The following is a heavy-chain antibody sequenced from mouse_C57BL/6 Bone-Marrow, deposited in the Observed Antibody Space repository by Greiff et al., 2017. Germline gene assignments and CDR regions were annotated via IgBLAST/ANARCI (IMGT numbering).Heavy chain of an antibody. CDR3: AREGYYDYDLYYAMDY. Sequence: QVQLQQPGAELVMPGASVKLSCKASGYTFTSYWMHWVKQRPGQGLEWIGEIDPSDSYTNYNQKFKGKSTLTVDKSSSTAYMQLSSLTSEDSAVYYCAREGYYDYDLYYAMDYWGQGTSGNVSS. D-gene: IGHD2-4*01. V-gene: IGHV1-69*01. J-gene: IGHJ4*01. CDR1: GYTFTSYW. CDR2: IDPSDSYT.